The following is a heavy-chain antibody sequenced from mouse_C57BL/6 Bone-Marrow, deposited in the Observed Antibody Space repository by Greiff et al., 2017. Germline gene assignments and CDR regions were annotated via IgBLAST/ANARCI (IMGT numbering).Heavy chain of an antibody. CDR1: GYAFSSSW. J-gene: IGHJ4*01. CDR3: ARTFYESTPYYYAMDY. D-gene: IGHD5-1*01. V-gene: IGHV1-82*01. Sequence: QVQLQQSGPELVKPGASVKISCKASGYAFSSSWMNWVKQRPGKGLEWIGRIYPGDGDTNYNGKFKGKATLTADKSSSTAYMQLSSLTSEDSAVYFCARTFYESTPYYYAMDYWGQGTSVTVSA. CDR2: IYPGDGDT.